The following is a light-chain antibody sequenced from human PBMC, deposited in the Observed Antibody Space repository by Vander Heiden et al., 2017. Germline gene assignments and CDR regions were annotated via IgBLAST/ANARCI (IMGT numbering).Light chain of an antibody. V-gene: IGLV2-23*02. Sequence: QSALPQPASVSGSPGPSITISCTGTSSDVGSYNLVSWYHQHPGKAPKLMIYEVSKRPSGVSNRFSGSKSGNTASLTISGLQAEDEADYYCCSYAGSSTSLFGGGTKLTVL. J-gene: IGLJ2*01. CDR1: SSDVGSYNL. CDR2: EVS. CDR3: CSYAGSSTSL.